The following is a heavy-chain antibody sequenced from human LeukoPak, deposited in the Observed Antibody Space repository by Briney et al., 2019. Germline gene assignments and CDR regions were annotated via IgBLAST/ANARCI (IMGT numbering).Heavy chain of an antibody. CDR3: ARAPSGSGSSDY. CDR2: INPSGGST. J-gene: IGHJ4*02. CDR1: GYTFTGYY. Sequence: ASVKVSCKASGYTFTGYYMHWVRQAPGQGLEWMGWINPSGGSTSYAQKFQGRVTMTRDTSTSTVYMELSSLRSEDTAVYYCARAPSGSGSSDYWGQGTLVTVSS. V-gene: IGHV1-46*01. D-gene: IGHD3-10*01.